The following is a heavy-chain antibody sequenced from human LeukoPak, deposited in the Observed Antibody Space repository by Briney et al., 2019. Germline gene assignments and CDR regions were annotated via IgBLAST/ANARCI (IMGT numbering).Heavy chain of an antibody. CDR3: AKDSSGGYNSH. D-gene: IGHD5-24*01. CDR1: GYIFKDFY. CDR2: INPNSGDT. V-gene: IGHV1-2*02. J-gene: IGHJ4*02. Sequence: ASVKVSCKTSGYIFKDFYIHWVRQAPGHGLEWMGWINPNSGDTNSAQGFQGRVTMTRDTSTGTAYVDLSSLTSDDTAVYFCAKDSSGGYNSHWGQGTLVTVSS.